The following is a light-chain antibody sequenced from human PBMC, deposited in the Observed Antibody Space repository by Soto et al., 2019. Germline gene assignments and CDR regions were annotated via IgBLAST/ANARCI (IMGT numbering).Light chain of an antibody. Sequence: DIVMTQSPLSLPVTPGEPASISCRSSQSLLHSSGYVYLDWYLQKPGQSPQVLIHLGSDRASGVPDRFSGSGSGTDFTLKISRVEAEDVGVYYCMQYLQTQYTFGQGTKREIK. CDR2: LGS. CDR3: MQYLQTQYT. CDR1: QSLLHSSGYVY. J-gene: IGKJ2*01. V-gene: IGKV2-28*01.